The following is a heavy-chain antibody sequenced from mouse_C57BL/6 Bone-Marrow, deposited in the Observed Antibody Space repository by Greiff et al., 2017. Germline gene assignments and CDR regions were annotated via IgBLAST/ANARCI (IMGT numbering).Heavy chain of an antibody. J-gene: IGHJ2*01. CDR2: ISDGGSYT. CDR3: ARVYYYGSRGGYFDY. D-gene: IGHD1-1*01. Sequence: VQLQQSGGGLVKPGGSLKLSCAASGFTFSSYAMSWVRQTPEKRLEWVATISDGGSYTYYPDNVKGRFTISRDNAKNNLYLQMSHLKSEDTAMYYCARVYYYGSRGGYFDYWGQGTTLTVSS. V-gene: IGHV5-4*01. CDR1: GFTFSSYA.